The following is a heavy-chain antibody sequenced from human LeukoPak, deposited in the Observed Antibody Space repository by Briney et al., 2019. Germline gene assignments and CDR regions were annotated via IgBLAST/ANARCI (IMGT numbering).Heavy chain of an antibody. J-gene: IGHJ6*03. CDR2: IYTSGST. V-gene: IGHV4-4*07. CDR1: GGSISSYY. D-gene: IGHD1-1*01. Sequence: SETLSLTCTVSGGSISSYYWSWIRQPAGKGLEWIGRIYTSGSTNYNPSLKSRVTMSVDTSKNQFSLKLSSVTAADTAVYYCARDSRQRTGRNYYYYMDVWGKGTTVTISS. CDR3: ARDSRQRTGRNYYYYMDV.